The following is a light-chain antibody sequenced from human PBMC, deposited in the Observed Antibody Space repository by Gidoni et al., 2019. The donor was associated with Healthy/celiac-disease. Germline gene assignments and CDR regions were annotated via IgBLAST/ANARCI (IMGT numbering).Light chain of an antibody. V-gene: IGKV3-11*01. Sequence: IVLTQSPATLSLSPGERATPSCRASQSVSSYLAWYQQKPGQAPRLLIYDASNRATGIPARFSGSGSGTDFTLTISSLEPEDFAVYYCQQRSNWPTFGGXTKVEIK. CDR2: DAS. J-gene: IGKJ4*01. CDR3: QQRSNWPT. CDR1: QSVSSY.